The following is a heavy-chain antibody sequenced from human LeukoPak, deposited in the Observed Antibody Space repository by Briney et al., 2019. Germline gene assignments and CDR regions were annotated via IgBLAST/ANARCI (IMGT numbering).Heavy chain of an antibody. CDR2: IYQSGST. D-gene: IGHD2-2*01. CDR1: GYSISSGNY. V-gene: IGHV4-38-2*01. J-gene: IGHJ5*02. Sequence: SETLSLTCAVSGYSISSGNYWGWMRQPRGKGLEWIGSIYQSGSTYYNPSLESRVTISVDASKNQFSLKLRSVTAADTAVYYCATHLGDCTSTSCYRGGFDPWGQGTLVTVSS. CDR3: ATHLGDCTSTSCYRGGFDP.